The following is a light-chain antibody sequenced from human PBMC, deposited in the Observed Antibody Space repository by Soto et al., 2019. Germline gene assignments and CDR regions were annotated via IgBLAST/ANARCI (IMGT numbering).Light chain of an antibody. CDR3: SSYTGSSTYV. Sequence: QSALTQPASVSGSPGQSITISCSGTISDVGGYNYVSWYQQHPGKAPKLMIYEVSNRPSGVSNRFSGSKSGNTASLTISGLQAEDEADYYCSSYTGSSTYVFGGGTKLTVL. CDR2: EVS. CDR1: ISDVGGYNY. J-gene: IGLJ1*01. V-gene: IGLV2-14*01.